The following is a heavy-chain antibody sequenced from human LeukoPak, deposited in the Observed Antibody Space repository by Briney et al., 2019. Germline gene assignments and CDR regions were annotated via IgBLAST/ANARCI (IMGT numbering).Heavy chain of an antibody. D-gene: IGHD2-15*01. CDR2: IYYSGST. CDR1: GGSISSYY. Sequence: SETLSLTCTASGGSISSYYWSWIRQPPGKGLEWIGYIYYSGSTNYNPSLKSRVTISVDTSKNQFSLKLSSVTAADTAVYYCARLRRSVAFDYWGQGTLVTVSS. CDR3: ARLRRSVAFDY. J-gene: IGHJ4*02. V-gene: IGHV4-59*08.